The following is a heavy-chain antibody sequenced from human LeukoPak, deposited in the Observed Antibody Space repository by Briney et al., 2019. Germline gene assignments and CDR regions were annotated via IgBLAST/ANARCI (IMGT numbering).Heavy chain of an antibody. V-gene: IGHV3-21*01. Sequence: PGGSLRLSCAASGFTFSNSAMNWVRQVPGKGLEWVSSIDYDSSHIYYAASVRGRFTISRDNARNSEYLQMNSLRVEDTAVYYCARDPLRYLRVGHYDYWGQGTLVAVSS. CDR2: IDYDSSHI. J-gene: IGHJ4*02. D-gene: IGHD3-9*01. CDR1: GFTFSNSA. CDR3: ARDPLRYLRVGHYDY.